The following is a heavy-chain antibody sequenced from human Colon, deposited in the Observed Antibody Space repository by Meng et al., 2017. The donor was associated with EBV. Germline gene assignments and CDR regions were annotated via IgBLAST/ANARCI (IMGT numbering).Heavy chain of an antibody. CDR3: ARDVYGSGSYRSDP. CDR1: GYSFTRYD. CDR2: MKPDSGDT. J-gene: IGHJ5*02. D-gene: IGHD3-10*01. V-gene: IGHV1-8*01. Sequence: HVQLVQSGAEVKKPGAAVTVSCKASGYSFTRYDINWVRQAPGQGLEWMGWMKPDSGDTGYAQKFQGRVTMTTNTSINTAYMDLSSLRSEDTAFYYCARDVYGSGSYRSDPWGQGTLVTVSS.